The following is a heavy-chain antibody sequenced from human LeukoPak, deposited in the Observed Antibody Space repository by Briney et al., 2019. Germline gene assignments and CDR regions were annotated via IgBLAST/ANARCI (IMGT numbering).Heavy chain of an antibody. J-gene: IGHJ6*03. V-gene: IGHV3-74*01. CDR1: GFTFSRYW. D-gene: IGHD6-6*01. CDR2: INSDGRST. Sequence: GGSLRLSCVASGFTFSRYWMHWVRQAPGKGLVWVSRINSDGRSTNYADSVKGRFSISRDNAKNSLYLQMNSLRAEDTAVYYCARDRRYSSSTYSYYYYMDVWGKGTTVTVSS. CDR3: ARDRRYSSSTYSYYYYMDV.